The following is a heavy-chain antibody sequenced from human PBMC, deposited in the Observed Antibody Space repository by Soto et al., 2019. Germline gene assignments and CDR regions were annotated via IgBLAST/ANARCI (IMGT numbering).Heavy chain of an antibody. CDR3: ASSLDDYLWGSYRGIDY. V-gene: IGHV3-7*01. CDR1: GFTFSSYW. D-gene: IGHD3-16*02. Sequence: EVQLVESGGGLVQPGGSLRLSCAASGFTFSSYWMTWVRQAPGKGLEWVANIKQDGSEKYYVAPVKGRFTISRDNAKNSLYLQMNSLRAEDTAVYYCASSLDDYLWGSYRGIDYWGQGTLVTVSS. J-gene: IGHJ4*02. CDR2: IKQDGSEK.